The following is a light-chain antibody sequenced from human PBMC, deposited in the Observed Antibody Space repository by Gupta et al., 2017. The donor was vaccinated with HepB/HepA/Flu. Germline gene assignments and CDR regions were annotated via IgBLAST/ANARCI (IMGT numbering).Light chain of an antibody. CDR2: YDS. CDR1: NIGSKS. CDR3: QVWDSSSDVV. J-gene: IGLJ2*01. Sequence: SYVLTQPPSVSVAPGTTARITCGGNNIGSKSVHWYQPKPGQAPVVVIYYDSDRPSGIPERFSGSNSGNTATLTISRVEAGDEADYYCQVWDSSSDVVFGGGTKLTVL. V-gene: IGLV3-21*04.